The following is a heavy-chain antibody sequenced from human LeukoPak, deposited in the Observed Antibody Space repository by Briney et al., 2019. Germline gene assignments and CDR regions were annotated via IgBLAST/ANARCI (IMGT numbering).Heavy chain of an antibody. V-gene: IGHV1-69*13. CDR3: AVAPIAAAGTPSFDY. CDR1: GYTFTSYY. J-gene: IGHJ4*02. D-gene: IGHD6-13*01. Sequence: SVKVSCKASGYTFTSYYMHWVRQAPGQGLEWMGGIIPIFGTANYPQKFQGRVTITADESTSTAYMELSSLRSEDTAVYYCAVAPIAAAGTPSFDYWGQGTLVTVSS. CDR2: IIPIFGTA.